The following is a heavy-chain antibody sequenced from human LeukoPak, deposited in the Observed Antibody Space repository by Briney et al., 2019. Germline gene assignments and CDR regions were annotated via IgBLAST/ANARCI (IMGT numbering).Heavy chain of an antibody. CDR3: AGDFSYYDSSGYYPGWFAP. J-gene: IGHJ5*02. CDR1: GGSISSYS. Sequence: PSETLSLTCTVSGGSISSYSWAWVRQPPGQGLEWIGYIYSSGTTNYNPSLQWPFTISLATSQNHFSLKLRAATAAHTDVYYCAGDFSYYDSSGYYPGWFAPWGQGTLVTVSS. CDR2: IYSSGTT. V-gene: IGHV4-59*01. D-gene: IGHD3-22*01.